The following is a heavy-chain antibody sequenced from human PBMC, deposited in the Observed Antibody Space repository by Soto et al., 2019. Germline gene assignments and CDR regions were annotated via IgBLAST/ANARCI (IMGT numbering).Heavy chain of an antibody. CDR2: ISSSSSYT. Sequence: PGGSLRLSCAASGFTFSYYYMSWIRQAPGKGLEWVSYISSSSSYTNYADSVKGRFTISRDNAKNSLYLQMNSLRAEDTAVYYCARDLPQLSLHGYYGMDVWGQGTTVTVSS. CDR3: ARDLPQLSLHGYYGMDV. V-gene: IGHV3-11*06. D-gene: IGHD2-2*01. CDR1: GFTFSYYY. J-gene: IGHJ6*02.